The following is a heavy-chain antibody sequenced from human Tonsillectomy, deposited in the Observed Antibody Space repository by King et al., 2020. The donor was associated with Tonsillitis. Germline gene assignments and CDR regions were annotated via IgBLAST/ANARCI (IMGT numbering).Heavy chain of an antibody. CDR3: ARGRVVVVTAIPPRYYFAY. J-gene: IGHJ4*02. CDR2: IYHSGST. V-gene: IGHV4-38-2*01. CDR1: GYSISSGYY. D-gene: IGHD2-21*02. Sequence: QLQESGPGLVKPSETLSLTCAVSGYSISSGYYWGWIRQPPGKGLEWIGSIYHSGSTYYNPSLKSRVTISVDTSKNQFSLKLSSVTAADTAVYYCARGRVVVVTAIPPRYYFAYWGQGTLVTVSS.